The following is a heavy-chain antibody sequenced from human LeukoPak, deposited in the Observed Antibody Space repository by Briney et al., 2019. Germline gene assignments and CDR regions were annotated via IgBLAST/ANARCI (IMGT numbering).Heavy chain of an antibody. J-gene: IGHJ3*01. CDR1: GFAFSSYG. V-gene: IGHV3-30*18. CDR2: ISFDGSIE. CDR3: AKDSDIAVAGSDDALDV. D-gene: IGHD6-19*01. Sequence: GGSLRLSCAASGFAFSSYGMHWVRQTPGKGLEWVALISFDGSIEYYVDSVKGRFTISRDNSKNTLFLQMNSLRPEDTAVYYCAKDSDIAVAGSDDALDVWGQGTMVTVSS.